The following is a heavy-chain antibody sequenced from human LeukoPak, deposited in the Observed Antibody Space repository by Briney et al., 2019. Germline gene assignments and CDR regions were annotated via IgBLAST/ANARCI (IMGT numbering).Heavy chain of an antibody. J-gene: IGHJ4*02. CDR2: ISYDGSNK. CDR1: GFTFSSYA. CDR3: AKVCSYGASDDY. Sequence: GGSLRLSCAASGFTFSSYAMHWVRQAPGKGLEWVAVISYDGSNKYYADSVKGRFTISRDNSKNTLYLQMNSLRAEDTAVYYCAKVCSYGASDDYWGQGTPVTVSS. D-gene: IGHD5-18*01. V-gene: IGHV3-30*04.